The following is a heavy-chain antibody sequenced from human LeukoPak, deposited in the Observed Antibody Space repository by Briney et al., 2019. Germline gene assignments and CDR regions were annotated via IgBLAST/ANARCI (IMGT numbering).Heavy chain of an antibody. CDR3: ARDSYDILTGYPGGMDV. Sequence: GGSLRLSCAASGFTFNRYAMNWVRQAPGKGLEWVAVIWYDGSNKYYADSVKGRFTISRDNSKNTLYLQMNSLRAEDTAVYYCARDSYDILTGYPGGMDVWGQGTTVTVSS. V-gene: IGHV3-33*08. J-gene: IGHJ6*02. CDR1: GFTFNRYA. D-gene: IGHD3-9*01. CDR2: IWYDGSNK.